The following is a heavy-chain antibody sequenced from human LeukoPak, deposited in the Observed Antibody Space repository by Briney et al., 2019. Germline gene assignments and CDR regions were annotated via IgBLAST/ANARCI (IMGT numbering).Heavy chain of an antibody. V-gene: IGHV3-73*01. CDR1: GFTFSGSA. CDR3: TSPPQLGYCSGGSCHDY. D-gene: IGHD2-15*01. J-gene: IGHJ4*02. CDR2: IRSKANSYAT. Sequence: GGSLRLSCAASGFTFSGSAMHWVRQASGKGLEWVGRIRSKANSYATAYAASVKGRFTISRDDSKNTAYLQMNSLKTEDMAVYYCTSPPQLGYCSGGSCHDYWGQGTLVTVSS.